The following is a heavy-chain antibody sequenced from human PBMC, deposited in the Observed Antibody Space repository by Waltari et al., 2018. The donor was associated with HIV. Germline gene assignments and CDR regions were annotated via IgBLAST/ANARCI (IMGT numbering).Heavy chain of an antibody. Sequence: QVQLQESGPGLVKPSQTLYLTCTVSGGSISSGSYFWGWIRQPAGKGLEYIGRIYSNGHTSYNPSLKSRVTISVDTSKNQFSLRLSSVTAGDTAVYYCARARQTISGVVRSWFDSWGQGTLVTVSS. CDR1: GGSISSGSYF. J-gene: IGHJ5*01. CDR3: ARARQTISGVVRSWFDS. CDR2: IYSNGHT. V-gene: IGHV4-61*02. D-gene: IGHD3-3*01.